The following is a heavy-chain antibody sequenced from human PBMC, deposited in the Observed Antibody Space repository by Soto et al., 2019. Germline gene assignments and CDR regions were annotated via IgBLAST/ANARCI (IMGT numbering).Heavy chain of an antibody. CDR1: GGSISSGGYY. D-gene: IGHD2-2*01. J-gene: IGHJ3*02. CDR3: AKTVPAATSWGHDALDI. CDR2: IYYSGST. V-gene: IGHV4-31*03. Sequence: QVQLQESGTGLVKPSQTLSLTCTVSGGSISSGGYYWSWIRQHPGKGLEWIGYIYYSGSTYYNPSRKSRVTISVDASKNQFALKPSSVTAADTAVYYCAKTVPAATSWGHDALDIWGQGTMVTVSS.